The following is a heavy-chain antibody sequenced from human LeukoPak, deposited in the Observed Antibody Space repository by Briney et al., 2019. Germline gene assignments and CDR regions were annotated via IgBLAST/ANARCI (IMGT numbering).Heavy chain of an antibody. J-gene: IGHJ4*02. CDR3: ARHGSTDYFDY. CDR1: GGSISSSNYY. V-gene: IGHV4-39*01. D-gene: IGHD2-2*03. Sequence: TSQTLSLTCTVSGGSISSSNYYWGWIRQPPGKGLEWIGRIYYSGSTFYNPSLKSRVTISVDTSKNQLSLRLSSVTAADTAVYYCARHGSTDYFDYWGQGTLVTVSS. CDR2: IYYSGST.